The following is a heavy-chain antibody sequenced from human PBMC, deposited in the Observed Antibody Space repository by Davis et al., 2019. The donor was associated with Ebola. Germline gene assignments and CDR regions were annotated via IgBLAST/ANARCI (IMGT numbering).Heavy chain of an antibody. Sequence: PGGSLRLSCAASGFTFSSYAMSWVRQAPGKGLEWVSAISGSGGSTYYADSVKGRFTISRDDSKNTLYLQMNSLKTEDTAVYYCTTMTTVTTGDYWGQGTLVTVSS. CDR3: TTMTTVTTGDY. D-gene: IGHD4-17*01. V-gene: IGHV3-23*01. CDR2: ISGSGGST. J-gene: IGHJ4*02. CDR1: GFTFSSYA.